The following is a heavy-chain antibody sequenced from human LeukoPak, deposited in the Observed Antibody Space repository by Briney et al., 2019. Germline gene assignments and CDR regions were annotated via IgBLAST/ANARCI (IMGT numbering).Heavy chain of an antibody. CDR3: ATTGSGGHYNYFDH. CDR1: GFIVSNNY. Sequence: GESLKISCAASGFIVSNNYMTWVRQAPGKGLEWVSVIYGGGNTYYADSVKGRFTISRDNSKNTLYLQMNSLRPDDTAVYYCATTGSGGHYNYFDHWGQGTLVTVSS. V-gene: IGHV3-66*01. J-gene: IGHJ4*02. D-gene: IGHD3-10*01. CDR2: IYGGGNT.